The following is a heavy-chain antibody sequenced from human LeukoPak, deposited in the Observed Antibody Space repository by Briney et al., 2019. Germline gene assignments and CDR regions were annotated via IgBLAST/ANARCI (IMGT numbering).Heavy chain of an antibody. V-gene: IGHV5-51*01. CDR3: ARHETGPYFDY. J-gene: IGHJ4*02. Sequence: GESLQISCKGFGYSFISYWISCVGRMPGKGLECLGIINHGDSDTRYSPSFQGQVTITADKTISTAYLQWSSLKASDTVMYYGARHETGPYFDYWGQGTLVTVSS. D-gene: IGHD1-1*01. CDR2: INHGDSDT. CDR1: GYSFISYW.